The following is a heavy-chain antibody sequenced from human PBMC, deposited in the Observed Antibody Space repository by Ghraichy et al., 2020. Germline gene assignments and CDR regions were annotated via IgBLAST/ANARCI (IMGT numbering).Heavy chain of an antibody. CDR1: GFTFSKYW. J-gene: IGHJ3*01. CDR2: INKNGGDK. CDR3: ARDFSPSYYFDSSSYYVDAFDL. V-gene: IGHV3-7*01. D-gene: IGHD3-22*01. Sequence: LSLTCAASGFTFSKYWMTWVRQAPGKGLEWVANINKNGGDKSYVDSVKGRFTISRDNAKNSLLLQMNSLRAEDTAVYYCARDFSPSYYFDSSSYYVDAFDLWGQGTVVTVS.